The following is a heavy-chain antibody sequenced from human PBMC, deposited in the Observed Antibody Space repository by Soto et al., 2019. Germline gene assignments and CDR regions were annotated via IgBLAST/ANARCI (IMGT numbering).Heavy chain of an antibody. V-gene: IGHV1-2*04. CDR3: ARGSTGDYYYYGMDV. Sequence: ASVKVPCKASGYTFTGYYMHWVRQAPGQGLEWMGWINPNSGGTNYAQKFQGWVTMTRDTSISTAYMELSRLRSDDTAVYYCARGSTGDYYYYGMDVWGQGTTVTVSS. CDR1: GYTFTGYY. J-gene: IGHJ6*02. D-gene: IGHD2-8*02. CDR2: INPNSGGT.